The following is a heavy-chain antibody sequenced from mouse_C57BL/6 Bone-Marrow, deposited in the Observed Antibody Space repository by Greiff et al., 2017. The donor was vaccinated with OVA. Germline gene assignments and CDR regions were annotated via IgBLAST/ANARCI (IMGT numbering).Heavy chain of an antibody. J-gene: IGHJ4*01. CDR3: ARHYDYYYYAMDY. D-gene: IGHD2-4*01. CDR1: GFSFTSYG. V-gene: IGHV2-6-1*01. CDR2: IWSDGST. Sequence: QVQLKESGPGLVAPSQSLSITCTVSGFSFTSYGVHWVRQPPGKGLEWLVVIWSDGSTTYNSALKSRLSISKDNSKSQVFLKMNSLQTDDTAMYYCARHYDYYYYAMDYWGQGTSVTVSS.